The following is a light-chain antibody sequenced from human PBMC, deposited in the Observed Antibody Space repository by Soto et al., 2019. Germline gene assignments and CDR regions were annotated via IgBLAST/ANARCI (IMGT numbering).Light chain of an antibody. J-gene: IGKJ2*01. CDR1: QSVSSY. CDR2: GAS. Sequence: EIVLTQSPATLSLSPGERATLSCRASQSVSSYLAWYQQKPGQAHRLLIYGASNRATDIPARFSGSGSGTDFTLIISSLEPEDFAVYYCQHRGKWPRTFGQGTKLEI. CDR3: QHRGKWPRT. V-gene: IGKV3-11*01.